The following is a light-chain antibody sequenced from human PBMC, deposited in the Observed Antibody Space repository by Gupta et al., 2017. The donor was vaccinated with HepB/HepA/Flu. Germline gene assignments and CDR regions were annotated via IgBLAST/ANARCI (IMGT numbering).Light chain of an antibody. Sequence: DIQMTQSPSSLSASVGDRVTITCRASQSVSSYLNWYQHKPGKAPKPLIYGTSNLQSGVPSRCSGSRSGTDFFLTISSLQPEDVATYYCQQSNLIPQTFGQGTKVEIK. CDR3: QQSNLIPQT. J-gene: IGKJ2*01. CDR1: QSVSSY. V-gene: IGKV1-39*01. CDR2: GTS.